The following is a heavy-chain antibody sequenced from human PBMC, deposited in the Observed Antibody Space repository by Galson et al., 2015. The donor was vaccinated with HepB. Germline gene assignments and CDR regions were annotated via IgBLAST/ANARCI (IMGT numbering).Heavy chain of an antibody. CDR3: VRNIVVVPAAIAFDL. D-gene: IGHD2-2*01. CDR1: GYTFTGYF. CDR2: INPNTGGT. J-gene: IGHJ3*01. V-gene: IGHV1-2*06. Sequence: SVKVSCKASGYTFTGYFMHWVRQAPGQGLEWVGRINPNTGGTNYAQKFQGRVTMTRDTSISTAYMDLSRLTNDDTAVYYCVRNIVVVPAAIAFDLWGQGTLVTVSS.